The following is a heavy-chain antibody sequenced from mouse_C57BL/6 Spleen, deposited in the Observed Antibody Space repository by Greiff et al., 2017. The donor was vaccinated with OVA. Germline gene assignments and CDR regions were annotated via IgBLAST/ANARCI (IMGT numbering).Heavy chain of an antibody. V-gene: IGHV2-2*01. CDR1: GFSLTSYG. D-gene: IGHD4-1*01. Sequence: VHLVESGPGLVQPSPSLSITCTVSGFSLTSYGVHWVRQSPGKGLEWLGVIWRGGSTDYNAAFISRLSISKDNSKSQVFFKMNSLQADDTAIYYCARKGELYALDYWGQGTSVTVSS. CDR2: IWRGGST. CDR3: ARKGELYALDY. J-gene: IGHJ4*01.